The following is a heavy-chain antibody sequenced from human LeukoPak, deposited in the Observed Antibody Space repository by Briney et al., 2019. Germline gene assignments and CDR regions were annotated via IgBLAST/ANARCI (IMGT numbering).Heavy chain of an antibody. Sequence: GASVKVSCKVSGYTLTELSMHWVRQAPGKGLEWMGGFDPEDGETIYAQKFQGRVTMTEDTSTDTAYMELSSLRSEDTAVYYCATGPVLQHYSPLDYWGQGTLVTVSS. CDR2: FDPEDGET. J-gene: IGHJ4*02. CDR3: ATGPVLQHYSPLDY. CDR1: GYTLTELS. V-gene: IGHV1-24*01. D-gene: IGHD1-1*01.